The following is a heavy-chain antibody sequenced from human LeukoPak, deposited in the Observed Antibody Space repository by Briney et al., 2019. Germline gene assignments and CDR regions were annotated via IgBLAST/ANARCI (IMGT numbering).Heavy chain of an antibody. D-gene: IGHD3-16*01. CDR3: ASGDSWGCPTCDYYYYYGMDV. J-gene: IGHJ6*02. V-gene: IGHV1-69*01. Sequence: SVKVSCKASGGTFSSYAISWVRQAPGQGLEWMGGIIPIFGTANYAQKLQGRVTITADESTSTAYMELSSLRSEDTAVYYCASGDSWGCPTCDYYYYYGMDVWGQGTTVTVSS. CDR1: GGTFSSYA. CDR2: IIPIFGTA.